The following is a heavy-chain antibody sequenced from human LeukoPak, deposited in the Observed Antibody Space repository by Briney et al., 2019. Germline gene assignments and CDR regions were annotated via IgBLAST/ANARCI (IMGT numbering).Heavy chain of an antibody. CDR2: INPNSGVT. CDR1: GYTFTGYY. D-gene: IGHD4-17*01. CDR3: ARDSYDDYYFDY. V-gene: IGHV1-2*02. J-gene: IGHJ4*02. Sequence: ASVKVSCKASGYTFTGYYMHWVRQAPGQGLEWMGWINPNSGVTNYAQKFQGRVTMTRDTSIITAYMELSRLRSDDTAVYYCARDSYDDYYFDYWGQGTLVTVSS.